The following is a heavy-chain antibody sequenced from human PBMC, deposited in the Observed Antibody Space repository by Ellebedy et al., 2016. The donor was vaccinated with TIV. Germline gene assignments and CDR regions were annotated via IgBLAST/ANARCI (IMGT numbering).Heavy chain of an antibody. CDR3: ARGTGYNFVLDH. CDR2: IYYDGST. J-gene: IGHJ4*02. CDR1: GGSISSGGYY. D-gene: IGHD5-24*01. V-gene: IGHV4-39*02. Sequence: SETLSLTCSVSGGSISSGGYYWGWVHQPPGKGLEWIATIYYDGSTYSNPSHKSRASISVDAYNNEFYLRLSSLTAANTAMYYCARGTGYNFVLDHWGPGSLVSVSS.